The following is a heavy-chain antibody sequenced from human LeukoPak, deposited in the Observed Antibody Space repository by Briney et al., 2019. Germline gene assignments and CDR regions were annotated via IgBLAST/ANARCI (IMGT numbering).Heavy chain of an antibody. V-gene: IGHV4-34*01. D-gene: IGHD3-9*01. Sequence: SETLSLTCAVYGGSFSGYYWSWIRQPPGKGLEWIGEINHSGSTNYNPSLKSRVTISVDTSKNQFSLKLSSVTAADTAVYYCARGARRVKYDILTGYFHDAFDIWGQGAMVTVSS. CDR1: GGSFSGYY. CDR3: ARGARRVKYDILTGYFHDAFDI. CDR2: INHSGST. J-gene: IGHJ3*02.